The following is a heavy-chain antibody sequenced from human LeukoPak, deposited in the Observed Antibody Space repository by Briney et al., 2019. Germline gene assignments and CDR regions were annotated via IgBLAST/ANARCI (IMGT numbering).Heavy chain of an antibody. V-gene: IGHV1-24*01. CDR1: GFTFSTYW. Sequence: GGSLRLSCAASGFTFSTYWMTWVRQAPGKGLEWMGGFDPEDGETIYAQKFQGRVTMTEDTSTDTAYMELSSLRSEDTAVYYCATIVEPYEIYDPVGWFDPWGQGTLVTVSS. CDR2: FDPEDGET. J-gene: IGHJ5*02. D-gene: IGHD2-15*01. CDR3: ATIVEPYEIYDPVGWFDP.